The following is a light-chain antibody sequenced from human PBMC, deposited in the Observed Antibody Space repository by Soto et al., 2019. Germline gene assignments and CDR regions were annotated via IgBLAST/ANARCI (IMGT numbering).Light chain of an antibody. V-gene: IGKV1-5*01. CDR3: QQYNSYSRT. CDR1: QSISSW. J-gene: IGKJ1*01. CDR2: DAS. Sequence: DIQMTQSPSTLSGSVGDRVTITWRASQSISSWLAWYQQKPGKAPKLLIYDASSLESGVPSRFSGSGSGTEFTLTISSPQPDDFATYYCQQYNSYSRTFGQGTKVDIK.